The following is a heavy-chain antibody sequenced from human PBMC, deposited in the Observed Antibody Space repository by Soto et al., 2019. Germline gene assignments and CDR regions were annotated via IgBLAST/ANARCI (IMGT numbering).Heavy chain of an antibody. V-gene: IGHV4-59*01. CDR1: GGSISGYS. CDR2: IYKTGNT. CDR3: ARGKPNCSGTSCYFDY. D-gene: IGHD2-2*01. Sequence: PSETLSLTCTVSGGSISGYSWTWIRQPPGKGLEWIGYIYKTGNTNYNPSLKSRVTISVDTSKSQLSLKLTSVTAADTAVYYCARGKPNCSGTSCYFDYWGQGALVTVS. J-gene: IGHJ4*02.